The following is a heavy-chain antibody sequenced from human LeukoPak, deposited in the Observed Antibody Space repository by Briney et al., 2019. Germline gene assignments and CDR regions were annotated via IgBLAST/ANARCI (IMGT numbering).Heavy chain of an antibody. J-gene: IGHJ3*02. CDR2: ISWNSGSI. D-gene: IGHD3-10*01. V-gene: IGHV3-9*01. CDR3: ARDHGFGDSMGDAFDI. CDR1: GFTFDDYA. Sequence: PGRSLRLSCAASGFTFDDYAMHWVRQAPGKGLEWVSGISWNSGSIGYADSLKGRCTISRDNSKNTLSLQMNSLRAEDTAVYYCARDHGFGDSMGDAFDIWGQGTMVTVSS.